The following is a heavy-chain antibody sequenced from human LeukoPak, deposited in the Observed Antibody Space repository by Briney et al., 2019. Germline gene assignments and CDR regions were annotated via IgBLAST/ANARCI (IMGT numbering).Heavy chain of an antibody. J-gene: IGHJ4*02. CDR3: VRLDLNYYGSGSLDY. CDR2: IYYSGST. V-gene: IGHV4-39*07. D-gene: IGHD3-10*01. Sequence: SETLSLICTVSGGSISSSSYYWGWIRQPPGKGLEWIVSIYYSGSTYYNPSLKSRVTISVDTSKNQFSLKLSSVTAADTAVYYCVRLDLNYYGSGSLDYWGQGTLVTVSS. CDR1: GGSISSSSYY.